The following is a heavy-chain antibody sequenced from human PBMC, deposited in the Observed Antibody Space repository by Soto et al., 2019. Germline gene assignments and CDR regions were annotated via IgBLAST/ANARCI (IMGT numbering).Heavy chain of an antibody. D-gene: IGHD5-18*01. Sequence: QVQLQESGPGLVKPSETLSLTCTVSGGSISSYYWSWIRQPPGKGLEWIGYIYYSGSTNYNPSLKSRVTRSVDTSKNQFSLKLSSVTAADTAVYYCARQVEGEIQLWPALGYWGQGTLVTVSS. J-gene: IGHJ4*02. CDR1: GGSISSYY. V-gene: IGHV4-59*08. CDR3: ARQVEGEIQLWPALGY. CDR2: IYYSGST.